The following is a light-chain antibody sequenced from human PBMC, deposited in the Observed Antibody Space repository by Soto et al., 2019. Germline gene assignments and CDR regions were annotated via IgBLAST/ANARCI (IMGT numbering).Light chain of an antibody. V-gene: IGKV2-30*02. CDR1: QSLVHSDGNTY. J-gene: IGKJ1*01. Sequence: DVVMTQSPLSLPVTLGQPASISCRSSQSLVHSDGNTYLNWFQQRPDQSPRRLIYKVSNRDSGVPDRFSGSGSGTDFTLKISRVEAEDVGVYYCMQGTQWPGTFGQGTKV. CDR2: KVS. CDR3: MQGTQWPGT.